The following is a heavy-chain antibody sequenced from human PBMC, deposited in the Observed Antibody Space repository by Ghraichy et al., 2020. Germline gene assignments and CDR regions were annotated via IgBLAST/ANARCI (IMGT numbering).Heavy chain of an antibody. CDR3: ARQVWFGELLQFSRANRFDP. CDR2: IYYSGST. Sequence: SETLSLTCTVSGGSISSSSYYWGWIRQPPGKGLEWIGSIYYSGSTYYNPSLKSRVTISVDTSKNQFSLKLSSVTAADTAVYYCARQVWFGELLQFSRANRFDPWGQGTLVTVSS. V-gene: IGHV4-39*01. J-gene: IGHJ5*02. D-gene: IGHD3-10*01. CDR1: GGSISSSSYY.